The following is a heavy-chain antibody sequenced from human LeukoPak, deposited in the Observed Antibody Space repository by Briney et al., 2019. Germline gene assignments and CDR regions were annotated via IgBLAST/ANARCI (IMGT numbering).Heavy chain of an antibody. CDR2: IYYSGST. D-gene: IGHD4-23*01. V-gene: IGHV4-61*01. J-gene: IGHJ4*02. CDR1: GGSVSSGIYY. Sequence: SETLSLTCTVSGGSVSSGIYYWTWIRQPPGKGLEWIGYIYYSGSTNYNPSLKSRVTISVDTSKNQFSLKLTSVTAADTAVYYCARDIAHGASSLDYWGQGTLVTVSS. CDR3: ARDIAHGASSLDY.